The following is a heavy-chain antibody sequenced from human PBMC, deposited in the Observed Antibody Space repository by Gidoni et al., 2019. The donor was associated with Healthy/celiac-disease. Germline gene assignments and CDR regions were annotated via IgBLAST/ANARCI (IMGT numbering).Heavy chain of an antibody. D-gene: IGHD1-26*01. CDR2: IWYDGSNK. V-gene: IGHV3-33*01. Sequence: QVQLVESGGGVVQPGRSLRLSCAASGFTFSSDGMHWVRQAPGKGLEWVAVIWYDGSNKYYADSVKGRFTISRDNSKNTLYLQMNSLRAEDTAVYYCARDLKWEPRGIDYWGQGTLVTVSS. CDR1: GFTFSSDG. CDR3: ARDLKWEPRGIDY. J-gene: IGHJ4*02.